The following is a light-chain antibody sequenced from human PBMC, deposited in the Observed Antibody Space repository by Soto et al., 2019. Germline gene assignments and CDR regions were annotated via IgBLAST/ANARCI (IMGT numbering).Light chain of an antibody. J-gene: IGKJ1*01. CDR1: QSISSW. V-gene: IGKV1-5*01. CDR3: QQYNSYSTWT. CDR2: DAS. Sequence: DIQMTQSPSTLSASVGDRVTITCRASQSISSWLAWYQQKPGKAPKLLIYDASSLESGVPSRFSGSGSGTEFALTISSLQPDDCAAYYCQQYNSYSTWTFGQGTKVDIK.